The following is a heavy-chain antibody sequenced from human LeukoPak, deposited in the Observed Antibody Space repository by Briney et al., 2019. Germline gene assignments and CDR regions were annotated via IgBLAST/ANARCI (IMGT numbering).Heavy chain of an antibody. V-gene: IGHV3-7*01. Sequence: GGSLRLSCAASGFIFTNYFMSWVRQAPGEGLEWVASIKHDGSEKYYVDSVRGRFTISRDNTMNSLYLQMSSLRAEDTAVYYCATDRGWRTSGYYLYYFEYWGQGTLVTYSS. CDR1: GFIFTNYF. CDR2: IKHDGSEK. D-gene: IGHD3-3*01. J-gene: IGHJ4*02. CDR3: ATDRGWRTSGYYLYYFEY.